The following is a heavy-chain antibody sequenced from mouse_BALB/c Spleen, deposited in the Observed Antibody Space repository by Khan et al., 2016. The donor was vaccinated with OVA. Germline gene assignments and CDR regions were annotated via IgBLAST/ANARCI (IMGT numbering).Heavy chain of an antibody. Sequence: VQLVESGAELAKPGASVKMSCKASGYTFTSYWMHWIKQRPGQGLEWIGYINPTSGYTDYNQKFKDKATLTADKSSSTAYMQLSSLTSDDSAVYYGARDRIAYWVQGTTLTVSS. V-gene: IGHV1-7*01. CDR3: ARDRIAY. CDR1: GYTFTSYW. CDR2: INPTSGYT. J-gene: IGHJ2*01.